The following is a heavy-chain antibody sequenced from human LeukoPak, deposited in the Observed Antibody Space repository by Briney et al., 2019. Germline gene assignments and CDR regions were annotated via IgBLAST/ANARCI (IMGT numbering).Heavy chain of an antibody. J-gene: IGHJ4*02. D-gene: IGHD6-6*01. CDR2: ISGSGGST. CDR1: GFTFSSYV. Sequence: GGSLRLSCAASGFTFSSYVMSWVRQAPGKGLEWVSAISGSGGSTYYADSVKGRFTISRDNSKNTLYLQMNSLRAEGTAVYYCAKDSYEYSSSSLFDYWGQGTLVTVSS. V-gene: IGHV3-23*01. CDR3: AKDSYEYSSSSLFDY.